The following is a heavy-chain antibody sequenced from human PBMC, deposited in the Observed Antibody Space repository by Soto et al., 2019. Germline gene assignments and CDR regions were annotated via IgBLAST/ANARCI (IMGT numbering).Heavy chain of an antibody. CDR2: ISDDGINK. CDR1: GFTFSSYG. J-gene: IGHJ4*02. Sequence: QVQLVESGGGVVQPGRSLRLSCAASGFTFSSYGMHWVRQAPGKGLEWVAVISDDGINKYYADSVKGRFTISRDNSKNTLYLTMDRLRAEDTVVYYCAPWLGAFDYWVQGTMVTVSS. CDR3: APWLGAFDY. D-gene: IGHD5-18*01. V-gene: IGHV3-30*03.